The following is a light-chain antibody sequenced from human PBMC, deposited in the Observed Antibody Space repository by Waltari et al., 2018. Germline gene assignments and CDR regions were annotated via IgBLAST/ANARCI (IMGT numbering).Light chain of an antibody. CDR1: QSLLHSNGYNY. CDR2: LGS. V-gene: IGKV2-28*01. Sequence: DIVMTQSPLSLPVTPGEPASISFRPSQSLLHSNGYNYLDWYLQKPGQSPQLLIYLGSNRASGVPDRFSGSGSGTDFTLKISRVEAEDVGVYYCMQALQTPWAFGPGTKVDIK. CDR3: MQALQTPWA. J-gene: IGKJ3*01.